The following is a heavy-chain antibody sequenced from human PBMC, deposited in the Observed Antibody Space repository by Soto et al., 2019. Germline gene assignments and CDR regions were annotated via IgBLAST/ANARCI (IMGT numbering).Heavy chain of an antibody. V-gene: IGHV4-31*03. D-gene: IGHD3-22*01. CDR2: IYYSGST. Sequence: KPSETLSLTCTVSGGSISSGGYYWSWIRQHPGKGLEWIGYIYYSGSTYYNPSLKSRVTISVDTSKNQFSLKLSSVTAADTAVYYCARDPRRYYYDSSGYYRQNWFDPWGQGTLVTVSS. CDR1: GGSISSGGYY. CDR3: ARDPRRYYYDSSGYYRQNWFDP. J-gene: IGHJ5*02.